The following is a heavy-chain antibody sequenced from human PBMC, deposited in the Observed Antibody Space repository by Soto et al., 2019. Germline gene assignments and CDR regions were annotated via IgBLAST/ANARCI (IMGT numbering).Heavy chain of an antibody. J-gene: IGHJ4*02. D-gene: IGHD6-19*01. CDR1: GYTFTSYD. V-gene: IGHV1-8*01. Sequence: QVQLVQSGAEVKKPGASVKVSCKASGYTFTSYDINWVRQATGQGLEWMGWMNPNSGNTGHAQKFQGRVTMTRNTTISTDYMKLISTRSEETAVYYCAREYSSGWSKDWGQGTLVTVSS. CDR2: MNPNSGNT. CDR3: AREYSSGWSKD.